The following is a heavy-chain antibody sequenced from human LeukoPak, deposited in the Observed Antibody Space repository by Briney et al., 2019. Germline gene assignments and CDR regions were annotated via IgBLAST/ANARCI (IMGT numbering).Heavy chain of an antibody. CDR2: ISGSGGST. Sequence: GGSLRLSCAASGFTFSSYAMSWVRQAPGKGLEWVSAISGSGGSTYYTDSVKGRFTISRDNSKNTLYLQMNSLRAEDTAVYYCAKGGRYYDNSDYYRIDYWGQGTLVTVSS. J-gene: IGHJ4*02. CDR3: AKGGRYYDNSDYYRIDY. CDR1: GFTFSSYA. V-gene: IGHV3-23*01. D-gene: IGHD3-22*01.